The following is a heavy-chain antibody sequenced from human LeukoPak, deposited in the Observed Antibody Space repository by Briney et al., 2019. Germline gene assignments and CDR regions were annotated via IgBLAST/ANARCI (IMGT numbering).Heavy chain of an antibody. D-gene: IGHD3/OR15-3a*01. V-gene: IGHV3-74*01. CDR2: IKTDGSIT. Sequence: GGSLRLSCAASGFSFSVFWMHWVRQAPGQGPVWGSRIKTDGSITDYAASVKCRFTTSRDNAKNTLYLQMYSLRAEDTAVYYCVRDLIYHPACTGCWGQGTLVTVSS. CDR1: GFSFSVFW. J-gene: IGHJ4*02. CDR3: VRDLIYHPACTGC.